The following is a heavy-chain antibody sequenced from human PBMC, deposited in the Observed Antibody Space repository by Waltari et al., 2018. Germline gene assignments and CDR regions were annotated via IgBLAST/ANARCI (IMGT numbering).Heavy chain of an antibody. J-gene: IGHJ6*02. CDR3: ARGGIAAAASHRPYYYGMDV. CDR2: INHSGST. CDR1: GGSFSGYY. Sequence: QVQLQQWGAGLLKPSETLSLTCAVYGGSFSGYYWSWIRQPPGKGLEWIGEINHSGSTNYNPSLKSRVTISVDTSKNQFSLKLSSVTAADTAVYYCARGGIAAAASHRPYYYGMDVWGQGTMVTVSS. D-gene: IGHD6-13*01. V-gene: IGHV4-34*01.